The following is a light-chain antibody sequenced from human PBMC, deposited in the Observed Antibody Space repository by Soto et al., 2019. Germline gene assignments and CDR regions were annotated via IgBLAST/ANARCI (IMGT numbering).Light chain of an antibody. V-gene: IGKV1-39*01. Sequence: DIQMTQSPSSLSASVGDRVTITFRASQYISNYLNWYQQKPGKVPKLLIYATSTLQSGVPSRFSGDRSPTDFSLTISRLQHDDFATYYCQQSYNTPYTFGQGTKVDIK. CDR1: QYISNY. CDR2: ATS. J-gene: IGKJ2*01. CDR3: QQSYNTPYT.